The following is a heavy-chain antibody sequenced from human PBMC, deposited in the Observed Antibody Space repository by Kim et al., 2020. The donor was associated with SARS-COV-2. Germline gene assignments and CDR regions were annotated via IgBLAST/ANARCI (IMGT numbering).Heavy chain of an antibody. J-gene: IGHJ6*02. CDR3: TRVSQYCRGGSCSYGMDV. CDR1: GFTFGDYV. Sequence: GGSLRLSCTASGFTFGDYVMSWVRQAPGKGLEWVGFIRSKPYGGTTEYAASVKGRFSISRDDSKSIAYLQMNRLKIEDTAMYYCTRVSQYCRGGSCSYGMDVWGQGTTVTVSS. V-gene: IGHV3-49*04. CDR2: IRSKPYGGTT. D-gene: IGHD2-15*01.